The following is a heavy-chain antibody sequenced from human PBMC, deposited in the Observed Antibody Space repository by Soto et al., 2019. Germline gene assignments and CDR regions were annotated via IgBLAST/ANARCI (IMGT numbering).Heavy chain of an antibody. D-gene: IGHD3-16*01. CDR1: GGSISSGGYY. J-gene: IGHJ3*02. CDR3: ARMSFDYIWGSPPGAIDI. Sequence: PSETLSLTCTVSGGSISSGGYYWSWIRQHPGKGLEWIGYIYYSGSTYYNPSLKSRVTISVDASKNQFSLKLSSVTAADTAVYYCARMSFDYIWGSPPGAIDICGQGIRGTVSS. CDR2: IYYSGST. V-gene: IGHV4-31*03.